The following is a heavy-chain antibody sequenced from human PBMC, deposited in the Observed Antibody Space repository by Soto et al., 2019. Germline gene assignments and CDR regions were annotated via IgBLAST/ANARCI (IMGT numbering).Heavy chain of an antibody. CDR2: IYYSGST. CDR1: GGSISSGGYY. CDR3: ARAAPSKLFGVVIGERAGMDV. J-gene: IGHJ6*02. V-gene: IGHV4-31*03. Sequence: KTSETLSLTCTVSGGSISSGGYYWSWIRQHPGKGLEWIGYIYYSGSTYYNPSLKSRVTISVDTSKNQFSLKLSSVTAADTAVYYCARAAPSKLFGVVIGERAGMDVWGQGTTVTVSS. D-gene: IGHD3-3*01.